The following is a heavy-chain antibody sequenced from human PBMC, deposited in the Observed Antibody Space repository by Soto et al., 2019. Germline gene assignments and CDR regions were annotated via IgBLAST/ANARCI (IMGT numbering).Heavy chain of an antibody. CDR2: IYTSGST. V-gene: IGHV4-4*07. CDR1: GGSISSYY. D-gene: IGHD2-2*01. CDR3: ARDRVVVVPAAHSYYYGMDV. J-gene: IGHJ6*02. Sequence: SATLSLTCTVSGGSISSYYWSWIRQPAGKGLEWIGRIYTSGSTNYNPSLKSRVTMSVDTSKNQFSLKLSSVTAADTAVYYCARDRVVVVPAAHSYYYGMDVWGQGTTVTVSS.